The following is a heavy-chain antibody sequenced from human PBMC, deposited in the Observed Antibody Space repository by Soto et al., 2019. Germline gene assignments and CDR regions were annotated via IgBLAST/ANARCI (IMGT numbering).Heavy chain of an antibody. CDR2: ISWNSGSI. V-gene: IGHV3-9*01. Sequence: AGGSLRLSCAASGFTFDDYAMHWVRQAPGKGLEWVSGISWNSGSIGYADSVKGRFTISRDNAKNSLHLQMNSLRAEDSAVYYCVRDGSSGWHFDSWGQGTLVTVSS. J-gene: IGHJ4*02. CDR1: GFTFDDYA. CDR3: VRDGSSGWHFDS. D-gene: IGHD6-19*01.